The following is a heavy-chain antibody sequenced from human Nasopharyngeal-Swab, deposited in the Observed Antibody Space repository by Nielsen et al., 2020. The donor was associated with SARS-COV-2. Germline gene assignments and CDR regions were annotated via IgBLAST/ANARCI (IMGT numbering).Heavy chain of an antibody. J-gene: IGHJ4*02. CDR3: ARLDYDILTGYGDLYYFDY. D-gene: IGHD3-9*01. CDR2: IYYSGST. V-gene: IGHV4-39*01. Sequence: WIRQPPGKGLEWIGSIYYSGSTYYNPSLKSRVTISVDTSKNQFSLKLSSVTAADTAVYYCARLDYDILTGYGDLYYFDYRGQGTLVTVSS.